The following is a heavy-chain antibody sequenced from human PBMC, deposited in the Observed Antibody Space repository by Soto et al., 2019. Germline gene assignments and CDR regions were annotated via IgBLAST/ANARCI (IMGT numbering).Heavy chain of an antibody. J-gene: IGHJ6*02. CDR1: GASISCGDCY. Sequence: KSSETLSLTCTVSGASISCGDCYWTWIRQPPGKGLEWIGYIYYSGTTFYNPSLKSRLAMSVDTSKNQFSLKLSSVIAADTAVYYCARETIYCSSTSCYTDGMDVWGQGTTVTVS. D-gene: IGHD2-2*01. V-gene: IGHV4-30-4*01. CDR2: IYYSGTT. CDR3: ARETIYCSSTSCYTDGMDV.